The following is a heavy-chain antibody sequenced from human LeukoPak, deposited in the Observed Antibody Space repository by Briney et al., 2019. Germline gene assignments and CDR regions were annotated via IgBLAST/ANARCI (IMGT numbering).Heavy chain of an antibody. CDR2: IYYSGST. Sequence: SETLSLTCTVSGGSISSGGYYWSWIRQHPGKGLEWIGCIYYSGSTYYNPSLKSRVTISVDTSKNQFSLKLSSVTAADTAVYYCARAPHDYGNYDEYFQHWGQGTLVTVSS. J-gene: IGHJ1*01. CDR1: GGSISSGGYY. V-gene: IGHV4-31*03. CDR3: ARAPHDYGNYDEYFQH. D-gene: IGHD4-11*01.